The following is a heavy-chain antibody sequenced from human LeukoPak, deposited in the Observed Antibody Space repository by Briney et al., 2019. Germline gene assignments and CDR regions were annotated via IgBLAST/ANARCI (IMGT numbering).Heavy chain of an antibody. CDR1: GFTVSSNY. V-gene: IGHV3-53*01. CDR3: ARERSGYYPSFFDY. Sequence: GGSLRLSCAASGFTVSSNYMSWVRQAPGKGLEWVSVIYSGGSTYYADSVKGRFTISRDNSKNTLYLQMNSLRAEDTAVYYCARERSGYYPSFFDYWGQGTLVTVS. D-gene: IGHD3-22*01. CDR2: IYSGGST. J-gene: IGHJ4*02.